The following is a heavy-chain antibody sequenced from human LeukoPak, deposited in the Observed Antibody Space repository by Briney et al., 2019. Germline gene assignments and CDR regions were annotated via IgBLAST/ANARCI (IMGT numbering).Heavy chain of an antibody. D-gene: IGHD3-3*01. J-gene: IGHJ6*02. CDR1: GGSISSYY. V-gene: IGHV4-34*01. CDR2: INHSGST. Sequence: SETLSLTCTVSGGSISSYYWSWIRQPPGKGLEWIGEINHSGSTNYNPSLKSRVTISVDTSKNQFSLKLSSVTAADTAVYYCARIPRFWSGFRRYYYYGMDVWGQGTTVTVSS. CDR3: ARIPRFWSGFRRYYYYGMDV.